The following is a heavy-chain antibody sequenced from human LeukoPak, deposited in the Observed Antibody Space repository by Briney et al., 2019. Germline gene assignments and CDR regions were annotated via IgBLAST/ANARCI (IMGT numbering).Heavy chain of an antibody. CDR3: ARDYKCTFDN. V-gene: IGHV3-48*01. Sequence: GGSLRLSCAASGFTFSDYSMNWVRQAPGKGLEWISYIGIDSGNTNYADSVKGRFTISGDKAKNSLYLQMNSLRVEDTAVYYCARDYKCTFDNWGQGTLVTVSS. J-gene: IGHJ4*02. CDR2: IGIDSGNT. D-gene: IGHD1-1*01. CDR1: GFTFSDYS.